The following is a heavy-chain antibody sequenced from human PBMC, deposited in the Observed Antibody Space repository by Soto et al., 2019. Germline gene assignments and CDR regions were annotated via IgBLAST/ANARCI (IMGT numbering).Heavy chain of an antibody. CDR3: ERQCRGVTCHWFVP. CDR2: IYSSGST. D-gene: IGHD2-15*01. Sequence: SETLSLTCTVSGGSISNYYWSWIRQSPGKGLEWIGCIYSSGSTHYNPSLQNRVTISIDTSKNQVSLTLTSVTAADTAVYYCERQCRGVTCHWFVPWGQGTLVTVSS. CDR1: GGSISNYY. V-gene: IGHV4-59*08. J-gene: IGHJ5*02.